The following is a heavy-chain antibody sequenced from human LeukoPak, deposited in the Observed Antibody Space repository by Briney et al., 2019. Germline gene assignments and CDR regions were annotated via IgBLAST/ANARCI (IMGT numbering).Heavy chain of an antibody. J-gene: IGHJ6*04. CDR1: GYIFTNYD. V-gene: IGHV1-3*01. Sequence: ASVKVSCKASGYIFTNYDISWVRQAPGQGLEWMGWINAGNGNTKYSQKFQGRVTITRDTSASTAYMELSSLRSEDTAVYYCARVRSGSYSVGMDVWGKGTTVTVSS. CDR2: INAGNGNT. D-gene: IGHD3-10*01. CDR3: ARVRSGSYSVGMDV.